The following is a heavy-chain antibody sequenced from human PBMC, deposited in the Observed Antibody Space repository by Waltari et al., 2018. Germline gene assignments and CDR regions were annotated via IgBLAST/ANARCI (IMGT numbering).Heavy chain of an antibody. V-gene: IGHV3-21*01. CDR1: GFTFSSYS. Sequence: EVQLVESGGGLVKPGGSLRLSCAASGFTFSSYSINWVRQAPGKGLEWVSSISSSSSYIYYADSVKGRFTISRDNAKNSLYLQMNSLRAEDTAVYYCARAGPHDAFDIWGQGTMVTVSS. CDR3: ARAGPHDAFDI. J-gene: IGHJ3*02. CDR2: ISSSSSYI.